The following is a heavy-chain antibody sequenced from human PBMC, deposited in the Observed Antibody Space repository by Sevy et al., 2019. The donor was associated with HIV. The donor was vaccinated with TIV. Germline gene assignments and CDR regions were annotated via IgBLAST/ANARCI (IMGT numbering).Heavy chain of an antibody. J-gene: IGHJ4*02. CDR3: ARRGASGGWYHFDY. V-gene: IGHV5-51*01. CDR1: GYSFTSSW. D-gene: IGHD6-19*01. Sequence: GESLKISCKASGYSFTSSWIGWVLQMTGKGLEWMGIIYTTDSDARYSPSFEGQVTISVDKSISTAYLQWSSLKASDTAMYYCARRGASGGWYHFDYWGQGTLVTVSS. CDR2: IYTTDSDA.